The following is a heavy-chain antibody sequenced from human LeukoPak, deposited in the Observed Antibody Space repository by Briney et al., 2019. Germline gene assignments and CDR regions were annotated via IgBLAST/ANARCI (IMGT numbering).Heavy chain of an antibody. V-gene: IGHV4-38-2*02. CDR1: GYSISSGYY. CDR2: IYHSGST. Sequence: SETLSLTCTVSGYSISSGYYWGWIRQPPGKGLEWIGSIYHSGSTYYNPSLKSRVTISVDTSKNQFSLKLSSVTAADTAVYYCARDSAYCSSTSCYPFDYRGQGTLVTVSS. D-gene: IGHD2-2*01. CDR3: ARDSAYCSSTSCYPFDY. J-gene: IGHJ4*02.